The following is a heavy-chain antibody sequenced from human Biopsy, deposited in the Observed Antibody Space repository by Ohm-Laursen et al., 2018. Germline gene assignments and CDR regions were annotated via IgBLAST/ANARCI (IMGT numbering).Heavy chain of an antibody. CDR3: ARGPHSGSHSCFDY. CDR2: IIPMFGTA. D-gene: IGHD1-26*01. J-gene: IGHJ4*02. CDR1: GGTLINYA. Sequence: SSVKVSCKASGGTLINYAISWVRQAPGQGLEWMGGIIPMFGTANYAQMFQGRVTIIADESTSTSYMELSSLTTEDTAIYYCARGPHSGSHSCFDYWGRGTLVTVSS. V-gene: IGHV1-69*01.